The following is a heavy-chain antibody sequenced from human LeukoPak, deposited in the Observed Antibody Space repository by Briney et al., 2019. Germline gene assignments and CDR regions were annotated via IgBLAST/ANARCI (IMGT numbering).Heavy chain of an antibody. D-gene: IGHD5-18*01. CDR3: ARVPDTAMVSDY. CDR2: INTDGSTI. Sequence: GGSLRLSCAPSGFTFSSYWMHWVRQAPGKGLVWVSRINTDGSTITYADSVKGRFTISRDNAKNSLYLQMNSLRAEDTAVYYCARVPDTAMVSDYWGQGTLVTVSS. CDR1: GFTFSSYW. V-gene: IGHV3-74*01. J-gene: IGHJ4*02.